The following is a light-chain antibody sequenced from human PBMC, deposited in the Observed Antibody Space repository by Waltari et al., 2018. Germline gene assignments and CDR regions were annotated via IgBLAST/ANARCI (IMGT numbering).Light chain of an antibody. CDR3: MEGAQWYT. Sequence: DVVLTQSPLSLSVTLGQSASVSCRSSQSLAFSDGKTSLNWFHQRPGQSPRRLIYKVSNRESGVPDRISGSGSGTDFALKISRVEAEDVGVYYCMEGAQWYTFGQGTKLEIK. V-gene: IGKV2-30*01. CDR2: KVS. CDR1: QSLAFSDGKTS. J-gene: IGKJ2*01.